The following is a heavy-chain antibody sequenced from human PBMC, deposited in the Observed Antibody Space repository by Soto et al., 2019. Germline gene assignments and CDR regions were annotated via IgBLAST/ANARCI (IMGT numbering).Heavy chain of an antibody. CDR2: ITDSGYTS. J-gene: IGHJ6*02. CDR3: SREYPYYYGMDG. V-gene: IGHV3-23*01. CDR1: GFTFSRFV. Sequence: GGSLRLSCSASGFTFSRFVMSWVRQAPGKGLEWVADITDSGYTSKEADSVKGRFTISRDNSKSTLYLQMNSLRAEDTAVYYWSREYPYYYGMDGWGQGPTVTVYS.